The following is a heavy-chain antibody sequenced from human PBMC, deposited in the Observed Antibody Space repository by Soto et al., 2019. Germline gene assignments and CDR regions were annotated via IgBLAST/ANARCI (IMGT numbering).Heavy chain of an antibody. V-gene: IGHV4-34*01. CDR2: INHSGST. Sequence: SGTLSLTCAVYGGSFSVSYWSWIRQPPGKGLEWIGEINHSGSTNYNPSLKSRVTISVDTSKNQFSLKLSSVTAADTAVYYCARGKRYFDWLSRYYFDYWGQGTLVTSPQ. CDR3: ARGKRYFDWLSRYYFDY. D-gene: IGHD3-9*01. J-gene: IGHJ4*02. CDR1: GGSFSVSY.